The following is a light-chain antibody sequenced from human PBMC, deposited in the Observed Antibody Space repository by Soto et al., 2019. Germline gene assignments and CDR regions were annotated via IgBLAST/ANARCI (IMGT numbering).Light chain of an antibody. V-gene: IGKV3-15*01. Sequence: EILMTQSPATLSVSPGDRATLSCRASQSVSNNLAWYQQRPGQAPRLLIYGASTRATGIPARFSGSGSGTEFTLTISSLQSEDFAVYYCQQYENWPYTFGQGTKLEIK. CDR3: QQYENWPYT. CDR1: QSVSNN. J-gene: IGKJ2*01. CDR2: GAS.